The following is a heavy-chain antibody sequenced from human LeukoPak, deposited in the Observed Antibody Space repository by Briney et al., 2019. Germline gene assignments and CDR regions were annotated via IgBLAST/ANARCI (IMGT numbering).Heavy chain of an antibody. CDR3: ARDSYDSSGYYNYYYYYMDV. CDR1: GFTFSSYS. CDR2: ISSSSSYI. J-gene: IGHJ6*03. D-gene: IGHD3-22*01. V-gene: IGHV3-21*01. Sequence: GGSLRLSCAASGFTFSSYSMNWVRQAPGKGLEWVSSISSSSSYIYYADSVKGRFTISRDNAKNSLYLQMNSLRAEDTAMYYCARDSYDSSGYYNYYYYYMDVWGKGTTVTVSS.